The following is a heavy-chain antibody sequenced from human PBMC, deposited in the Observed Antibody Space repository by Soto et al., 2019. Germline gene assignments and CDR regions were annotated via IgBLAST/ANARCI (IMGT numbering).Heavy chain of an antibody. CDR2: IIPILGIA. J-gene: IGHJ3*02. CDR3: ASRYCSSTSCLGYAFDI. CDR1: GGAFSSYT. Sequence: GASVKVSCKASGGAFSSYTISWVRQAPGQGLEWMGRIIPILGIANYAQKFQGRVTITADKSTSTAYMELSSLRSEDTAVYYCASRYCSSTSCLGYAFDIWGQGTMVT. D-gene: IGHD2-2*01. V-gene: IGHV1-69*02.